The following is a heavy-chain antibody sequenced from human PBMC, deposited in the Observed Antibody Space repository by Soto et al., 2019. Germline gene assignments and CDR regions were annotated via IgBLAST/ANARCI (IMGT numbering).Heavy chain of an antibody. Sequence: QVQLQESGPGLVKPSGTLSLTCAVSGGSISSSNWWSWVRQPPGKGLEWIGEIYHSGSTNYNPSLQSRVTISVDKSKNQYSMKLSSVTAADTAVYYCARVGSTDSEDYWGQGTLVTVSS. CDR1: GGSISSSNW. CDR2: IYHSGST. D-gene: IGHD2-15*01. CDR3: ARVGSTDSEDY. J-gene: IGHJ4*02. V-gene: IGHV4-4*02.